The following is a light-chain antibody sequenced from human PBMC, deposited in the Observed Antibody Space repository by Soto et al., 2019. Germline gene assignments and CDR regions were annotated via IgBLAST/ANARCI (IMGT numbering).Light chain of an antibody. CDR2: GAS. J-gene: IGKJ4*01. Sequence: EIVMTQSPAPLSVSPGERPTLSCRASQSVRSSLAWYQQIPGQAPRLLIYGASTRETGIPARFSGSGSGTQFTLTISSLQSEDFAVYYCQHYKYSTLTFGGGTKVDIK. CDR1: QSVRSS. CDR3: QHYKYSTLT. V-gene: IGKV3-15*01.